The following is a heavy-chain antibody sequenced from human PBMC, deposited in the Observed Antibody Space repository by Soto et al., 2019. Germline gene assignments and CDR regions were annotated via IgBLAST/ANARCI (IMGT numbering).Heavy chain of an antibody. CDR2: INHSGST. Sequence: PSETLSLACALYGRAFSGYYWSWIRQPPGKGLEWIGEINHSGSTNYNPSLKSRVTISVDTSKNQFSLKLSSVTAADTAVYYCARVPSIRFLDHHYFLYWGQATLVTV. J-gene: IGHJ4*02. CDR3: ARVPSIRFLDHHYFLY. CDR1: GRAFSGYY. D-gene: IGHD3-3*01. V-gene: IGHV4-34*01.